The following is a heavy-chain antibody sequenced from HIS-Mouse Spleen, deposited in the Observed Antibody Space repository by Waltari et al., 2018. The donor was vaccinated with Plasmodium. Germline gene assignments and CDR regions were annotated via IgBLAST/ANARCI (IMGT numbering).Heavy chain of an antibody. Sequence: QVQLVESGGGVVQPGRSRRLSCAASGFTVSSYGMHWVRQAPGKGLEWVAVISYDGSNKYYADSVKGRFTISRDNSKNTLYLQMNSLRAEDTAVYYCAKDRRSSSWYVDYWGQGTLVTVSS. D-gene: IGHD6-13*01. CDR2: ISYDGSNK. V-gene: IGHV3-30*18. J-gene: IGHJ4*02. CDR3: AKDRRSSSWYVDY. CDR1: GFTVSSYG.